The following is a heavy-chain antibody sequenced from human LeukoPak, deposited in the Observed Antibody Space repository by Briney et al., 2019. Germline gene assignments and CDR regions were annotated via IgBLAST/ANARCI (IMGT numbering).Heavy chain of an antibody. Sequence: TGGSLRLSCAASGFTFSSYAMHWVRQAPGKGLEWVAVISYGGINKYYADSVRGRFTISRDNSKNTLYLQMNSLRLEDMAVYYCAKPSGSGVDYWGRGTRVTVSS. J-gene: IGHJ4*02. V-gene: IGHV3-30*04. CDR2: ISYGGINK. D-gene: IGHD1-26*01. CDR3: AKPSGSGVDY. CDR1: GFTFSSYA.